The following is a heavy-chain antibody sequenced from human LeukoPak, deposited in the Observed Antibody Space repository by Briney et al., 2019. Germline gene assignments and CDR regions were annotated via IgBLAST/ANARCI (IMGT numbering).Heavy chain of an antibody. J-gene: IGHJ4*02. Sequence: GRSLRLSCAASGFTFSSYAMHWVRQAPGKGLEWVAVISYDGSNKYYADSVKGRFTISRDNSKNTLYLQMNSLRAEDTAVYYCARVPQRGYSYGYRGNFDYWGQGTLVTVSS. CDR2: ISYDGSNK. D-gene: IGHD5-18*01. V-gene: IGHV3-30-3*01. CDR3: ARVPQRGYSYGYRGNFDY. CDR1: GFTFSSYA.